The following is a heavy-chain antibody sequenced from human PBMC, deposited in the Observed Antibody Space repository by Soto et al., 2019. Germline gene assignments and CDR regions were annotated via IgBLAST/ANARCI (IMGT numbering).Heavy chain of an antibody. CDR1: GFTFVTYA. V-gene: IGHV3-23*01. CDR2: IRGGGDDTT. Sequence: EVQLLESGGGLVQPGGSLRLSCTASGFTFVTYAMTWVRQAPGKGLDWVSTIRGGGDDTTYDADSVRGRFTISRDNSKNTLYLQMSSLRPEDTAVYYCVKGSWLDDFGGQGTLVTVSS. CDR3: VKGSWLDDF. J-gene: IGHJ4*02. D-gene: IGHD6-19*01.